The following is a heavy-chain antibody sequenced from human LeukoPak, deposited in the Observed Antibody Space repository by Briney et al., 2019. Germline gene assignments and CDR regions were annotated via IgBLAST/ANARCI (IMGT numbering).Heavy chain of an antibody. V-gene: IGHV3-23*01. J-gene: IGHJ6*02. CDR1: GFTFSTYA. CDR2: ISGSGANT. D-gene: IGHD6-13*01. Sequence: PGGSLRLSCAASGFTFSTYAMSWVRQAPGKGLEWVSTISGSGANTYYADSVRGRFTISRDNAKNSLYLQMNSLRAEDTALYYCAKDVVAAAAGTSYYGMDVWGQGTTVTVSS. CDR3: AKDVVAAAAGTSYYGMDV.